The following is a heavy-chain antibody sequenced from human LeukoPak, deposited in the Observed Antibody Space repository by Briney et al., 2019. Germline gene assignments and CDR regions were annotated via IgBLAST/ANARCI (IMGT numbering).Heavy chain of an antibody. J-gene: IGHJ4*02. Sequence: PSETLSLTCAVYGGSFSGYYWSWIRQPPGKGLEWIGEINHSGSTNYNPSLKSRVTISVDTSKNQFSLKLSSVTAADTAVYYCARDYDSSGYYSLWGQGTLVTVSS. CDR2: INHSGST. D-gene: IGHD3-22*01. CDR3: ARDYDSSGYYSL. V-gene: IGHV4-34*01. CDR1: GGSFSGYY.